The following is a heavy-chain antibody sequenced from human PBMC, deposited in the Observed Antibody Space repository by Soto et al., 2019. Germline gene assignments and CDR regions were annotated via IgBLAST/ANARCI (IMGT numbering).Heavy chain of an antibody. CDR1: GYTFTGYY. J-gene: IGHJ6*03. CDR2: INPNSGGT. V-gene: IGHV1-2*04. D-gene: IGHD5-12*01. Sequence: ASVKVSCKASGYTFTGYYMHWVRQAPGRGLEWMGWINPNSGGTDYAQKFQDWVTMTRDTSISTAYMELSRLRSDDTAVYYCARDGGYSGYDSLGYYYYMDVWGKGTTVTVSS. CDR3: ARDGGYSGYDSLGYYYYMDV.